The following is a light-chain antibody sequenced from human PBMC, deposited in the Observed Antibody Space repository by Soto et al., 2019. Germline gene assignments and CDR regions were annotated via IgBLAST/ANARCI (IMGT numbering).Light chain of an antibody. J-gene: IGKJ1*01. V-gene: IGKV3-15*01. Sequence: EIVLTQSPATLSVSPGERATLSCRASQSISSSLAWYQQQPGQAPRLLIYHASTRAAGIPARFSGSGSGTEFTLTISSLQSEDFAVYYCQQYYNWPPGTFGQGTKLEIK. CDR2: HAS. CDR3: QQYYNWPPGT. CDR1: QSISSS.